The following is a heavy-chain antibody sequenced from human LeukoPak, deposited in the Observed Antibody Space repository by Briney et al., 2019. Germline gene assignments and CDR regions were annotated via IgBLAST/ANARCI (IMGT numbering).Heavy chain of an antibody. CDR1: GYTFTGYY. Sequence: ASVKVSCKASGYTFTGYYMHWVRQAPGQGLEWMGIINPSGGSTSYAQKFQGRVTMTRDTSTSTVYMELSSLRSEDTAVYYCARAQSSTYYYDGSGYYQHFDYWGQGTLVTVSS. CDR3: ARAQSSTYYYDGSGYYQHFDY. J-gene: IGHJ4*02. V-gene: IGHV1-46*01. CDR2: INPSGGST. D-gene: IGHD3-22*01.